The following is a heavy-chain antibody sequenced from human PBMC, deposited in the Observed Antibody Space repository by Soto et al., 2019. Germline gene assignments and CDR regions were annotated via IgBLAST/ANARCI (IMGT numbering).Heavy chain of an antibody. V-gene: IGHV4-61*01. CDR1: GGSVSSGSYY. J-gene: IGHJ4*02. D-gene: IGHD2-15*01. CDR3: ARSAGGYCSGGSCYPVDY. CDR2: IYYSGST. Sequence: TSETLSLTCTVSGGSVSSGSYYWSWIRQPPGKGLEWIGYIYYSGSTNYNPSLKSRVTISVDTSKNQFSLKLSSVTAADTAVYYCARSAGGYCSGGSCYPVDYWGQGTLVTVSS.